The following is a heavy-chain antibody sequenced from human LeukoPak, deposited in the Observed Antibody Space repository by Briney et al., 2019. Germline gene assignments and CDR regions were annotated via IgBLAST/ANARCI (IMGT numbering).Heavy chain of an antibody. V-gene: IGHV1-18*01. D-gene: IGHD3-9*01. CDR3: ARDNPQTALRYFDWSPIDY. Sequence: ASVKVSCKASGYTFTSYGISWVRQAPGQGLEWIGWISAYNGNTNYAQKLQGRVTMTTDTSTSTAYMELRSLRSDDTAVYYCARDNPQTALRYFDWSPIDYWGQGTLVTVSS. J-gene: IGHJ4*02. CDR2: ISAYNGNT. CDR1: GYTFTSYG.